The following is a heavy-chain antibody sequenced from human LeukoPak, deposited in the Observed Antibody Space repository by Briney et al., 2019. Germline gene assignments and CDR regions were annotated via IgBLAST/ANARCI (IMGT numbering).Heavy chain of an antibody. CDR1: GFTFSSYS. CDR2: ISSSSSYI. J-gene: IGHJ4*02. V-gene: IGHV3-21*01. D-gene: IGHD6-13*01. CDR3: ARDAALPGYSSSWYPLDY. Sequence: GGSLRLSCAASGFTFSSYSMNWVRQAPGKGLEWVSSISSSSSYIYYADSVKGRFTISRDNAKNSLYLQMNSLRAEDTAVYYCARDAALPGYSSSWYPLDYWGQGTLVTVSS.